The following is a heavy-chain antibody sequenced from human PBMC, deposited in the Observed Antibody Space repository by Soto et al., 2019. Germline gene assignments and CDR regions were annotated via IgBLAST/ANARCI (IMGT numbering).Heavy chain of an antibody. CDR2: IYWDDDK. CDR1: GFSLTTSGGG. D-gene: IGHD3-3*01. V-gene: IGHV2-5*02. Sequence: QITLNESGPTVVKPAETLTLTCTFSGFSLTTSGGGVGWIRQSPGKAPEWLPLIYWDDDKRYSASLKSRLTITRDTSKNQVVLTMASVDAADTATYYCAHKILRTVFGLVTTNSIYFDFWGQGTPVVVSS. J-gene: IGHJ4*02. CDR3: AHKILRTVFGLVTTNSIYFDF.